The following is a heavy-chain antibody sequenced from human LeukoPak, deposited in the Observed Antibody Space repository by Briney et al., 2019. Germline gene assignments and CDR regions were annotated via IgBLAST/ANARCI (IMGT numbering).Heavy chain of an antibody. CDR2: IIPIFGTA. D-gene: IGHD3-22*01. J-gene: IGHJ4*02. Sequence: SVKVSCKASGGTFSSYAISWVRQAPGQGLEWMGRIIPIFGTANYAQKFQGRVTITADKSTSTAYMELSSLRSEDTAVYYCARAEGYASRGYFYYYFGDWGQGTLVTVSS. CDR1: GGTFSSYA. V-gene: IGHV1-69*06. CDR3: ARAEGYASRGYFYYYFGD.